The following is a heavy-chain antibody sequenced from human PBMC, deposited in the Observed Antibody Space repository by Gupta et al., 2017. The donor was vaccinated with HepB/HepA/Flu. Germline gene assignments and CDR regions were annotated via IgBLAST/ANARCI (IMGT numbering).Heavy chain of an antibody. Sequence: QVQLQESGPPLVKPSETLSLTCTVSGGSVSSGAYYWSWIRQPPGKGLECIGYIFYSGSPKYNPSLKSRVTMSVDTSKNQFSLKLTSVTAADTAVYYCARGRWLTEVDAFDLWGQGTMVTVSS. CDR1: GGSVSSGAYY. J-gene: IGHJ3*01. CDR2: IFYSGSP. V-gene: IGHV4-61*08. CDR3: ARGRWLTEVDAFDL. D-gene: IGHD6-19*01.